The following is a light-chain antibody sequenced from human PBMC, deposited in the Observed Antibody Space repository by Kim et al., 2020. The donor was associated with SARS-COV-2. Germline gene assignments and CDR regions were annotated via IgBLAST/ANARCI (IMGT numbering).Light chain of an antibody. CDR1: SGINIAPYT. CDR2: YKSDSDK. J-gene: IGLJ3*02. V-gene: IGLV5-45*03. CDR3: MIWHSSAWV. Sequence: QPVLTQPSSLSASPGASAGLTCTLRSGINIAPYTIYWYQQKPGSPLQYLLRYKSDSDKQQGSGVPSRFSGSKDASANAGILLISGLQSEDEADYYCMIWHSSAWVFGGGTQLTVL.